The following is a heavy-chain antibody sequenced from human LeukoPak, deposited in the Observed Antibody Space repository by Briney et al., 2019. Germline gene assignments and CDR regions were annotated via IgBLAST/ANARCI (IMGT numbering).Heavy chain of an antibody. CDR1: GYSISSGYY. Sequence: SETLSLTCTVSGYSISSGYYWGWIRQPPGKGLEWIGSIYHSGSTYYNPSLKSRVTISVDTSKNQFSLKLSSVTAADTAVYYCARGYYDFWSGYYTEYYYYYMDVWGKGTTVTVSS. V-gene: IGHV4-38-2*02. D-gene: IGHD3-3*01. J-gene: IGHJ6*03. CDR3: ARGYYDFWSGYYTEYYYYYMDV. CDR2: IYHSGST.